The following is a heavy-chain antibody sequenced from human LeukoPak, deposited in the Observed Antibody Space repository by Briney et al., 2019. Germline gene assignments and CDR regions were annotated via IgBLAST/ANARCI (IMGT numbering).Heavy chain of an antibody. CDR1: GFTFGHHF. D-gene: IGHD3-16*01. CDR3: AKAVDVADY. V-gene: IGHV3-7*01. CDR2: INPDGSIK. Sequence: GGPLRLSCVASGFTFGHHFMSWVRQAPGGGLEWVANINPDGSIKFHADSVKGRFTISRDNARNSVYLQMNSLRGEDTAVYYCAKAVDVADYWGPGTLVAVSS. J-gene: IGHJ4*02.